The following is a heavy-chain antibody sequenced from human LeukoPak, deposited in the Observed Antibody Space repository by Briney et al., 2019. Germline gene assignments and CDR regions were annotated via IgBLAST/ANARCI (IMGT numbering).Heavy chain of an antibody. CDR2: ISAYNGNT. CDR3: ARDHPRSIAVAGRYYYYGMDV. Sequence: VASVKVSCKASGYTFTSYGISWVRQAPGQGLEWMGWISAYNGNTNHAQKLQGRVTMTTDTSTSTAYMELRSLRSDDTAVYYCARDHPRSIAVAGRYYYYGMDVWGQGTTVTVSS. D-gene: IGHD6-19*01. CDR1: GYTFTSYG. V-gene: IGHV1-18*01. J-gene: IGHJ6*02.